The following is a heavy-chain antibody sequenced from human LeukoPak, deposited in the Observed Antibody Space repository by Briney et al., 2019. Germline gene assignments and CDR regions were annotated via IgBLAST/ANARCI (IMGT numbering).Heavy chain of an antibody. CDR2: ISAYNGNT. CDR1: GYTFTSYG. D-gene: IGHD4-17*01. Sequence: ASVKVSCKASGYTFTSYGISWVRQAPGQGLEWMGWISAYNGNTNYAQQLQGRVTMTTDTSTSTAYMELRSLRSDDTAVYYCAREYTVTSPWKYWGQGTLVTVSS. J-gene: IGHJ4*02. CDR3: AREYTVTSPWKY. V-gene: IGHV1-18*01.